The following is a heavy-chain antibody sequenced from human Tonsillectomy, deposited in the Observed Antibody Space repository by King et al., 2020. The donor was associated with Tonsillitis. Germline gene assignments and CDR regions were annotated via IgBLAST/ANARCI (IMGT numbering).Heavy chain of an antibody. CDR1: GFTFSSYE. D-gene: IGHD5-18*01. Sequence: VQLVESGGGLVQPGGSLRLSCAASGFTFSSYEMNWVRQAPGKGLEWGSYISSSGSTIYYADSVKCRFTISRDNAKNSLYLQMNSLRAEDTAVYYCAREGKDTAMVNFDYWGQGTLVTVSS. CDR3: AREGKDTAMVNFDY. J-gene: IGHJ4*02. CDR2: ISSSGSTI. V-gene: IGHV3-48*03.